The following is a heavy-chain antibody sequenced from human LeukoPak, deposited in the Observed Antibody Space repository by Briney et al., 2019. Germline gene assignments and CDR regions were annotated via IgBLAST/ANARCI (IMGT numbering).Heavy chain of an antibody. CDR3: AGRVATPEKNTIFMDV. V-gene: IGHV4-39*01. D-gene: IGHD3-3*01. CDR1: GGSISSSSYY. CDR2: IYYSGST. Sequence: SETLSLTCTVSGGSISSSSYYWGWIRQPPGKGLEWIGSIYYSGSTYYNPSLKSRVTISVDTSKNQFSLKLSSVTAADTAVYYCAGRVATPEKNTIFMDVWGKGTTVTVSS. J-gene: IGHJ6*03.